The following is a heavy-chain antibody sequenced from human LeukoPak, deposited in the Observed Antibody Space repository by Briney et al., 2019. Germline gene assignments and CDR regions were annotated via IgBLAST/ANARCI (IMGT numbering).Heavy chain of an antibody. Sequence: GGSLRLSCAVSGFTFSTYWMHWVRQAPGKGLVWVARINSDGSSTNYADSVKGRFTISRDSAKNTLFLQMDSLRAEDTAVYYCVRGTSRENGYGGDDPYWGRGTLVVVSS. CDR1: GFTFSTYW. J-gene: IGHJ4*02. D-gene: IGHD2-21*02. V-gene: IGHV3-74*01. CDR3: VRGTSRENGYGGDDPY. CDR2: INSDGSST.